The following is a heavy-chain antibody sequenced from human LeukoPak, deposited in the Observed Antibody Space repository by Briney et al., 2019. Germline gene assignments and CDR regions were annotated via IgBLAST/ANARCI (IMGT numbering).Heavy chain of an antibody. CDR1: GYSITSGYY. Sequence: ASETLSLTCVVSGYSITSGYYWGWIRQPPGKGLEWIASMYHSGSTYYKPSLKSRVTISVGTSKNQFSLKVNSVTAADTAVYYCARMCGGDCRGGFDYWGQGTLVTVSS. CDR3: ARMCGGDCRGGFDY. V-gene: IGHV4-38-2*01. J-gene: IGHJ4*02. CDR2: MYHSGST. D-gene: IGHD2-21*01.